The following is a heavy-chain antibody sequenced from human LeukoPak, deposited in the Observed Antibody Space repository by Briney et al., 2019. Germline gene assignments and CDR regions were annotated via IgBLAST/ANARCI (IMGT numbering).Heavy chain of an antibody. V-gene: IGHV1-2*02. J-gene: IGHJ4*02. Sequence: ASVKVSCKASGYTFTDYHMHWVRQAPGQGLEWMGWINPNSGGTKSAQKFQGRVTMTRDTSISTVYMELSNLRSDDTAVYYCARDRTSRGAGSRIDSWGQGTLIIVSS. CDR1: GYTFTDYH. CDR3: ARDRTSRGAGSRIDS. CDR2: INPNSGGT. D-gene: IGHD3-10*01.